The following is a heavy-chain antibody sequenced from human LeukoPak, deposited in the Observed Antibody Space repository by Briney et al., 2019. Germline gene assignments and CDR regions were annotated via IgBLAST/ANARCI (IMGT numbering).Heavy chain of an antibody. J-gene: IGHJ4*02. Sequence: INSNSGGTNYAQKFQGRVTMTRDTSISTAYMELSSLRSDDTAVYYCARVLVPAGGGVVDYWGQGTLVTVSS. CDR2: INSNSGGT. D-gene: IGHD3-16*01. V-gene: IGHV1-2*02. CDR3: ARVLVPAGGGVVDY.